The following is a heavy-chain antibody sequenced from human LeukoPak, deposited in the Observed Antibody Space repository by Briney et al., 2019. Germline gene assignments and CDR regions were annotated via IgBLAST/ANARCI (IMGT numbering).Heavy chain of an antibody. V-gene: IGHV3-33*06. CDR2: IWYDGSNK. D-gene: IGHD1-26*01. CDR3: AKSISVGIGVHDF. CDR1: VFTFSNYC. Sequence: GGSLRLSCAASVFTFSNYCMHWVRQAPGKGLEWVAIIWYDGSNKYYADSVKGRFTISRDNSKNTLYLQMNSLRAEDTAVYYCAKSISVGIGVHDFWGQGTLVTVSS. J-gene: IGHJ4*02.